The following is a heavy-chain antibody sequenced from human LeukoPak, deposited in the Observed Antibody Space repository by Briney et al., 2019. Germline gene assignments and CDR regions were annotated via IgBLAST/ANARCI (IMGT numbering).Heavy chain of an antibody. V-gene: IGHV3-21*01. CDR2: ISSSSSYI. CDR3: ARDSSGWYGAFDI. J-gene: IGHJ3*02. D-gene: IGHD6-19*01. CDR1: GFTFSSYS. Sequence: GGSLRLSCAASGFTFSSYSMNWDRQAPGKGLEWVASISSSSSYIYYADSMKGRFTISRDNAKNSLCLQMNSLRAEDTAVYYCARDSSGWYGAFDIWGQGTMVTVSS.